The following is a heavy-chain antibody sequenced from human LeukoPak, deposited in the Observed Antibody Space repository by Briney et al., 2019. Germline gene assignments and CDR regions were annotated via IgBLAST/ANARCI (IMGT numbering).Heavy chain of an antibody. CDR3: ARDVTVIGAFDI. D-gene: IGHD4-17*01. CDR2: IYSGGST. Sequence: GGSLRLSCAASGFTVSSNYMSWVRLAPGKGLEWVSVIYSGGSTYYADSVKGRFTISRDNSKNTLYLQMNSLRAEDTAVYYCARDVTVIGAFDIWGQGTMVTVSS. J-gene: IGHJ3*02. V-gene: IGHV3-53*01. CDR1: GFTVSSNY.